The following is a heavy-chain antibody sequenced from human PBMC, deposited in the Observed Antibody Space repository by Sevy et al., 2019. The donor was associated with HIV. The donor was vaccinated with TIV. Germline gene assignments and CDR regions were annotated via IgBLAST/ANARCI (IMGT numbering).Heavy chain of an antibody. CDR2: MNTDGSST. CDR1: GFDFSSHW. V-gene: IGHV3-74*01. Sequence: GGSLRLSCEASGFDFSSHWMQWVRQAPGKGLVWVSRMNTDGSSTNYAASVKGRFTISRDNAKNTLYLVMNNLRDEDTALYYCATPRFDFWGPGTLVTVSS. J-gene: IGHJ4*02. CDR3: ATPRFDF.